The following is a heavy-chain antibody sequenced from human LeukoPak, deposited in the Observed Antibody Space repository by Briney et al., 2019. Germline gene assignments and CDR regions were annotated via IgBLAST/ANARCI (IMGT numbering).Heavy chain of an antibody. Sequence: PGGSLRLSCAASGFTFSSYWMSWVRQAPGKGLEWVAFIRYDGSNKYYADSVKGRFTISRDNSKNTLYLQMNSLRAEDTAVYYCAKAFPPLAGYSSSWPLDYWGQGTLVTVSS. J-gene: IGHJ4*02. CDR2: IRYDGSNK. CDR1: GFTFSSYW. D-gene: IGHD6-13*01. V-gene: IGHV3-30*02. CDR3: AKAFPPLAGYSSSWPLDY.